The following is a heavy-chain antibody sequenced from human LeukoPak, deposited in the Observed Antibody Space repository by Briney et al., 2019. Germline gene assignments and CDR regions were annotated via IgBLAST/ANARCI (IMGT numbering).Heavy chain of an antibody. Sequence: PGGSLRLSCAASGFTFSNAWMSWVRQAPGKGLEWVGRIKSKNDGGTTDYAAPVKGRFTISRDDSKNTLYLQMNSLKTEDTAVYYCTTSGHYDTSGYYYVPFSYWGQGTLVTVSS. CDR3: TTSGHYDTSGYYYVPFSY. D-gene: IGHD3-22*01. CDR2: IKSKNDGGTT. CDR1: GFTFSNAW. J-gene: IGHJ1*01. V-gene: IGHV3-15*01.